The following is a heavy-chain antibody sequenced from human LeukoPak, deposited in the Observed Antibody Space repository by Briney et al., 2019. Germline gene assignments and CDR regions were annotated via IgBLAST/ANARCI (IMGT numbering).Heavy chain of an antibody. CDR1: GFTFSSYG. CDR2: IWYDGSNK. J-gene: IGHJ5*02. V-gene: IGHV3-33*01. CDR3: ARDPAWATVTTGGWFDP. D-gene: IGHD4-17*01. Sequence: GGSLRLSCAASGFTFSSYGMHWVRQAPGKGLEWVAVIWYDGSNKYYADSVKGRFTIPRDNSKNTLYLQMNSLRAEDTAVYYCARDPAWATVTTGGWFDPWGQGTLVTVSS.